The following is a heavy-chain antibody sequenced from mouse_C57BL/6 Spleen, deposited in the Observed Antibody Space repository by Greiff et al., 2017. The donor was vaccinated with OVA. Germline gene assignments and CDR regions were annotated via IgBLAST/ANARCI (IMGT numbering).Heavy chain of an antibody. CDR3: AREGLRDFDV. CDR2: INYDGSST. CDR1: GFTFSDYY. Sequence: DVKLVESEGGLVQPGSSMKLSCTASGFTFSDYYMAWVRQVPEKGLEWVANINYDGSSTYYLDSLKSRFIISRDNAKNILYLQMSSLKSEDTATYYCAREGLRDFDVWGTGTTVTVSS. V-gene: IGHV5-16*01. D-gene: IGHD1-1*01. J-gene: IGHJ1*03.